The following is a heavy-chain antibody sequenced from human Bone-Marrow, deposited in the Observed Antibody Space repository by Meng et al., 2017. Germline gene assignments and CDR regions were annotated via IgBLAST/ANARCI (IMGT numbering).Heavy chain of an antibody. CDR3: AASSGWYRIDS. D-gene: IGHD6-19*01. J-gene: IGHJ4*02. V-gene: IGHV4-4*02. CDR2: FHHSGTT. Sequence: QVQLQESGPGLVKPSGTLSLTCGVSGASVSSGYWWTWVRQPPGKGLEWIGEFHHSGTTNYNPPLRSRVTISVDTSKNQFSLRLTSVTAADTAVYYCAASSGWYRIDSWGQGTLVTVSS. CDR1: GASVSSGYW.